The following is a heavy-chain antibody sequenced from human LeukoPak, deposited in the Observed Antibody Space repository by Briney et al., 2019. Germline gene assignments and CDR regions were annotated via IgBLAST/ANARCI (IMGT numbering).Heavy chain of an antibody. V-gene: IGHV4-59*01. CDR2: IYDTGNT. CDR1: GGSISSYY. Sequence: PSETLSLTCTVSGGSISSYYWSWVRQPPGKGLEWIGHIYDTGNTNYNPSLESRVTISVDTSKNQFSLRLTSVTAADTAVYYCARSRGNFDYWGQGTLVTVSS. J-gene: IGHJ4*02. CDR3: ARSRGNFDY.